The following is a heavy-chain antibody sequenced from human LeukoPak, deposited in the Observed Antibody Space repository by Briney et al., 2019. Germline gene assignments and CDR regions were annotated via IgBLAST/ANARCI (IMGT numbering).Heavy chain of an antibody. J-gene: IGHJ4*02. V-gene: IGHV4-34*01. Sequence: SETLSLTCAVYGGSFSGYYWSWIRQPPGKGLEWIGEINHSGSTNYNPSLKSRVTISVDTSKNQFSLKLSSVTAADTAVYYCARPNWNYDYWGQGTLVTVSS. CDR1: GGSFSGYY. D-gene: IGHD1-7*01. CDR3: ARPNWNYDY. CDR2: INHSGST.